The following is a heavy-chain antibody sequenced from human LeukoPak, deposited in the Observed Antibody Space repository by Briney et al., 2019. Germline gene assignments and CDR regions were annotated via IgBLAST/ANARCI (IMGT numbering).Heavy chain of an antibody. D-gene: IGHD6-13*01. J-gene: IGHJ3*02. CDR3: ARSIAAAGLGAFDI. V-gene: IGHV4-39*01. CDR2: IYYSGST. CDR1: GGSISSSSYH. Sequence: PSETLSLTCTVSGGSISSSSYHWGWIRQPPGRGLEWIGSIYYSGSTYYNPSLKSRVAISVDTSKNQFSLKLSSVTAADTAVYCCARSIAAAGLGAFDIWDQGTMVTASS.